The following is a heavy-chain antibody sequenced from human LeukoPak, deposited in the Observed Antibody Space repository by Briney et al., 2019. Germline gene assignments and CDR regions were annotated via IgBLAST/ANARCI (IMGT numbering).Heavy chain of an antibody. J-gene: IGHJ6*02. V-gene: IGHV1-8*01. CDR2: MNPNSGNT. Sequence: GASVKVSCKASGYTFTSYDINWVRQATGQGLEWMGWMNPNSGNTGYAQKFQGRVTMTRNTSISTVYMELSSLRSEDTAVYYCARHSGYYYYYYGMDVWGQGTTVTVSS. CDR1: GYTFTSYD. CDR3: ARHSGYYYYYYGMDV. D-gene: IGHD5-12*01.